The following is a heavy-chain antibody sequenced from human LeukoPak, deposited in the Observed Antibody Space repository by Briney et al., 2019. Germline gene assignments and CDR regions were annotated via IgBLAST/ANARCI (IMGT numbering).Heavy chain of an antibody. D-gene: IGHD6-13*01. Sequence: PGGSLRLSCAASGFTFSSYAMSWVRQAPGKGLEWVSAISGSGGSTYYADSVKGRFTISRDNSKNTLYLQMNSLRAEDTAVYYCAKDYRSSWAINWFDPWGLGTLVTVSS. CDR2: ISGSGGST. CDR3: AKDYRSSWAINWFDP. J-gene: IGHJ5*02. V-gene: IGHV3-23*01. CDR1: GFTFSSYA.